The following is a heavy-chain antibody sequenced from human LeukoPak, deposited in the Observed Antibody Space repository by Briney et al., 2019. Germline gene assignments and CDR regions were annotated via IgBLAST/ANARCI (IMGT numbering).Heavy chain of an antibody. J-gene: IGHJ3*02. CDR2: ISAYNGNT. Sequence: ASVKVSCKASGYTFTSYGISWVRQAPGQGLEWMGWISAYNGNTNYAQKVQGRVTMTTDTSTSTAYMELRRLRSDDTAVYYCARDPSNSWYWYAFDIWGQGTMVTVSS. V-gene: IGHV1-18*01. CDR1: GYTFTSYG. CDR3: ARDPSNSWYWYAFDI. D-gene: IGHD6-13*01.